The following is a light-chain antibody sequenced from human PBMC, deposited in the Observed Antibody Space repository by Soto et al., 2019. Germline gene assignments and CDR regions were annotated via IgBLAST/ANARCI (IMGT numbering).Light chain of an antibody. CDR2: DAS. CDR3: QQYGDSPQT. V-gene: IGKV3-20*01. J-gene: IGKJ1*01. CDR1: QSVSNNY. Sequence: EIVLTQSPGTLSLSPGERATLSCRASQSVSNNYLAWYQQKPGQAPRLLIYDASTRATGIPERFSGSGSGTDFTLTISRLEPEDFAVYYCQQYGDSPQTFGQGTKVDIK.